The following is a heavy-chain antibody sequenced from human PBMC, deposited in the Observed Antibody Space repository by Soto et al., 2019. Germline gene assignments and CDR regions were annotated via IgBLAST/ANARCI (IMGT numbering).Heavy chain of an antibody. Sequence: SETLSLTCTVSGGSISSYYWSWIRQPPGKGLEWIGYIYYSGSTNYNPSLKSRVTISVDTSKNQFSLKLSSVTAADTAVYYCARRHGASFDYWGQGTLVTVYS. J-gene: IGHJ4*02. V-gene: IGHV4-59*01. CDR1: GGSISSYY. CDR2: IYYSGST. CDR3: ARRHGASFDY. D-gene: IGHD4-17*01.